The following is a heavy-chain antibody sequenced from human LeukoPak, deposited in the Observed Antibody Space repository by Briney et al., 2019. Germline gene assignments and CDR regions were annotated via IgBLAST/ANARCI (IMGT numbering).Heavy chain of an antibody. CDR2: ITHRGST. V-gene: IGHV4-34*01. J-gene: IGHJ5*02. Sequence: PSETLSLTCAVFGGSFTDYYWSWIRQPPGKGLEWIGEITHRGSTNYKSSLKSRVTISVDTSKNQFPLKLTSVTAADTANYCSRRGQWLGRWFDPWGQGTLVTVSS. CDR3: SRRGQWLGRWFDP. D-gene: IGHD6-19*01. CDR1: GGSFTDYY.